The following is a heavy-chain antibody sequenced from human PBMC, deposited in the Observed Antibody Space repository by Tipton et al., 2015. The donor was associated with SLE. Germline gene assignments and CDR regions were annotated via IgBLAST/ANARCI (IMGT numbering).Heavy chain of an antibody. CDR1: GVSVSSGGYY. CDR3: VSSGYPLGSFDV. D-gene: IGHD3-9*01. Sequence: PGLVKPSQTLSLTCTVSGVSVSSGGYYWSWIRQHPGKGLEWIGSIHYSGSTYSDPSLKSRVSLSLDTSKNQFSLGLNSVTAADTAVYYCVSSGYPLGSFDVWGPGTMVTVSS. CDR2: IHYSGST. J-gene: IGHJ3*01. V-gene: IGHV4-31*03.